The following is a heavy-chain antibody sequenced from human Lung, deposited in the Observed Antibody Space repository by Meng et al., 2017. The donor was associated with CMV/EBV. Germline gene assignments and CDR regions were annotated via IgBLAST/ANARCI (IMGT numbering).Heavy chain of an antibody. V-gene: IGHV1-8*01. J-gene: IGHJ4*02. CDR2: MNPNSGGT. D-gene: IGHD2-2*01. CDR3: VIRIYCTSSNCHSVH. CDR1: GHTFTSHD. Sequence: SVXVSXXTVGHTFTSHDINWVRQATGQGLESVGWMNPNSGGTGYAQNFQGRISMTGNTSIRTAYMELTGLRSEDTAVYYCVIRIYCTSSNCHSVHWGQGTXVTVAS.